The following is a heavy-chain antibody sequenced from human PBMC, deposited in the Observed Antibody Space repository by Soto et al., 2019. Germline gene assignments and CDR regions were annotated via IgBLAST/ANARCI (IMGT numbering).Heavy chain of an antibody. CDR3: ARPLLAIVGSETREGACPDY. D-gene: IGHD1-26*01. J-gene: IGHJ4*02. CDR2: IWYDGSNK. V-gene: IGHV3-33*01. CDR1: GFTFSSYG. Sequence: HPXESLRLSCAASGFTFSSYGMHGVRQAPGKGLEWVAVIWYDGSNKYYADSVKGRFTISRDNSKNTLYLQMNSLRAEDTAVYYCARPLLAIVGSETREGACPDYWGQGTLVTVSS.